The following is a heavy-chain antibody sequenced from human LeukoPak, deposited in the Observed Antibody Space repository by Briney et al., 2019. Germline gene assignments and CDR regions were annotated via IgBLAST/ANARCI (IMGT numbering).Heavy chain of an antibody. CDR3: AKTLYYYDSSGYYYFDY. V-gene: IGHV3-23*01. D-gene: IGHD3-22*01. Sequence: HAGGSLRLSCAASGFTFSSYAMSWVRQAPGKGLEWVSAISDSGGSTYYADSVKGRFTISRDNSKNTLYLQMNSLRAEDTAVYYFAKTLYYYDSSGYYYFDYWGQGTLVTVSS. CDR2: ISDSGGST. CDR1: GFTFSSYA. J-gene: IGHJ4*02.